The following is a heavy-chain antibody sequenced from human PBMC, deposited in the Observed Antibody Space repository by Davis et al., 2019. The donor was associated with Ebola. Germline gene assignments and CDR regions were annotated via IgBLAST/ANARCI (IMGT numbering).Heavy chain of an antibody. D-gene: IGHD1-7*01. CDR3: ASATWNYGFFDY. J-gene: IGHJ4*02. CDR1: GFIFSTHW. CDR2: IKQDGSEK. Sequence: PGGSLRLSCAASGFIFSTHWMSWVRQAPGKGLEWVANIKQDGSEKYYVDSMKGRFTISRDNAKNSLYLQMNSLRAEDTAVYYCASATWNYGFFDYWGQGTLVTVSS. V-gene: IGHV3-7*01.